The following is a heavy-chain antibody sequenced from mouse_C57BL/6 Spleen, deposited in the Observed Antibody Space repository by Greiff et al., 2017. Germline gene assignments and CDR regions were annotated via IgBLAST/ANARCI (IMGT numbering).Heavy chain of an antibody. J-gene: IGHJ4*01. CDR1: GYTFTSYW. V-gene: IGHV1-55*01. D-gene: IGHD2-1*01. CDR2: IYPGSGST. Sequence: VQLQQPGAELVKPGASVKMSCKASGYTFTSYWITWVKQRPGQGLEWIGDIYPGSGSTNYNEKFKSKATLTVDTSSSTAYMQLSSLTSEDSAVYYCARGGYYGNYPSAMDYWGQGTSVTVSS. CDR3: ARGGYYGNYPSAMDY.